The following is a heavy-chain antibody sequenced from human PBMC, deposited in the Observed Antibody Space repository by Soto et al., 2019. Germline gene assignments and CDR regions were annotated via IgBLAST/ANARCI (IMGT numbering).Heavy chain of an antibody. CDR2: ISGGGTTI. CDR1: GFTFSDYY. V-gene: IGHV3-11*01. J-gene: IGHJ6*02. Sequence: PGGSLRLSCAASGFTFSDYYMSWIRQAPGKGLEWVSYISGGGTTIYYADSVKGRFTISRDNAKKSLHLQMNSLRVEDTAVYYCARDWEAARPYYYGMDVWGQGTTVTVSS. CDR3: ARDWEAARPYYYGMDV. D-gene: IGHD6-6*01.